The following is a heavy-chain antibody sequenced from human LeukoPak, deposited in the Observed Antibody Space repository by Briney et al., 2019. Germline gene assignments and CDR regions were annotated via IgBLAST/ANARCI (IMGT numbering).Heavy chain of an antibody. J-gene: IGHJ4*02. V-gene: IGHV1-8*01. CDR2: MNPNSGNT. D-gene: IGHD5-12*01. CDR1: GYTFTSYD. CDR3: ARDLLVATRPLHY. Sequence: ASVKVSCKASGYTFTSYDINWVRQATGQGLEWMGWMNPNSGNTGYAQKFQGRVTITRDTSASTAYMELSSPRSEDTAVYYCARDLLVATRPLHYWGQGTLVTVSS.